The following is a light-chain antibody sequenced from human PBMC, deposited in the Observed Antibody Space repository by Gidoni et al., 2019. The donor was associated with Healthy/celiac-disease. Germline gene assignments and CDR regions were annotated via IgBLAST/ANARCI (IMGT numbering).Light chain of an antibody. CDR1: KIGSKS. CDR3: QVWDSSSDHSL. Sequence: SYVLTQPPSVSVDPGQPARITCGGNKIGSKSVHWYQQKPGQAPVLVVYDDSDRPSGIPERFSGSNSGNTATLTISRVEAGDEAGYYCQVWDSSSDHSLFGGGTKLTV. J-gene: IGLJ2*01. CDR2: DDS. V-gene: IGLV3-21*02.